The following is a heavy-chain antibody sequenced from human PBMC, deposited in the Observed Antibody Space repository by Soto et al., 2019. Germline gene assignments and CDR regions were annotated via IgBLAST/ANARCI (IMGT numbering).Heavy chain of an antibody. CDR1: GYSFTSYG. D-gene: IGHD6-13*01. J-gene: IGHJ4*02. Sequence: ASVKVSCKASGYSFTSYGISWVRQAPGQGLEWMGWISAYNGNKKYAQKLQGRVTMTTDTSTSTAYMELRSLRSDDTAVYYCARDLGQQLVDYWGQGTLVTVAS. CDR2: ISAYNGNK. CDR3: ARDLGQQLVDY. V-gene: IGHV1-18*01.